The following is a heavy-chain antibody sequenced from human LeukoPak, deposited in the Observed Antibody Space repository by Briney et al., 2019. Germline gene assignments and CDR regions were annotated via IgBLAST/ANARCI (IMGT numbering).Heavy chain of an antibody. CDR3: TTDSRFGGPTTYYYDSSGYYFDY. CDR1: GFTFSSYA. J-gene: IGHJ4*02. Sequence: GGSLGLSCAASGFTFSSYAMSWVRQAPGKGLEWVGRIKSKTDGGTTDYAAPVKGRFTISRDDSKNTLYLQMNSLKTEDTAVYYCTTDSRFGGPTTYYYDSSGYYFDYWGQGTLVTVSS. D-gene: IGHD3-22*01. CDR2: IKSKTDGGTT. V-gene: IGHV3-15*01.